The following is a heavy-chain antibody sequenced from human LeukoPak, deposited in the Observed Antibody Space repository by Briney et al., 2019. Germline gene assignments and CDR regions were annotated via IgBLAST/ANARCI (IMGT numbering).Heavy chain of an antibody. J-gene: IGHJ6*03. V-gene: IGHV1-2*02. CDR3: ARVGGDYYGSGSPYYYYYMDV. CDR2: INPNSGGT. CDR1: GYTFTGYY. D-gene: IGHD3-10*01. Sequence: ASVKVSCKASGYTFTGYYMHWVRQAPGQGLEWMGWINPNSGGTNYAQKFQGRVTMTRDTSISTAYMELSRLRSDGTAVYYCARVGGDYYGSGSPYYYYYMDVWGKGTTVTVSS.